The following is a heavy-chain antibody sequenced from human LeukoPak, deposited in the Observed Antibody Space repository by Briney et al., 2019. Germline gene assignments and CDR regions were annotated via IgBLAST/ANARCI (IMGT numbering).Heavy chain of an antibody. CDR1: GYSINNGYY. V-gene: IGHV4-38-2*02. Sequence: KPSETLSLTCTVSGYSINNGYYWGWIRQPPGKGLEWIGSIYHSGSTYYKPSLKSRVTISVDTSKNQLSLKLSSVTAADTAVYYCARAFYSSSWYHKEDFFDYWGQGTPVTVSS. D-gene: IGHD6-13*01. J-gene: IGHJ4*02. CDR2: IYHSGST. CDR3: ARAFYSSSWYHKEDFFDY.